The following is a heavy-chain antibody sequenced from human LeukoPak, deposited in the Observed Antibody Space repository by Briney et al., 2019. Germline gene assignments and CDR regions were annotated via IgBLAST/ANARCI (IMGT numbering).Heavy chain of an antibody. J-gene: IGHJ6*03. V-gene: IGHV4-34*01. Sequence: LETLSLTCAVYGGSLTGYYWTWIRQPPGKGLEWIGDINHSGSTNLYPSFESRGTISVDTSKNQLSLRMNSVTAADTAVYFCARVVVVEPSALSKRNYYYNMDVWGKGTTIIVSS. CDR3: ARVVVVEPSALSKRNYYYNMDV. CDR1: GGSLTGYY. CDR2: INHSGST. D-gene: IGHD2-2*01.